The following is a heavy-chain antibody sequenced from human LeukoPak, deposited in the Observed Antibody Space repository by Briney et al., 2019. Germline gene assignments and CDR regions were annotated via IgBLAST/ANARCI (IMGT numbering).Heavy chain of an antibody. D-gene: IGHD3-9*01. Sequence: SETLSLTCTVSGGSFSGYYWSWIRQPPGKGLEWIGEINHSGSTNYNPSLKSRVTISVDTSKNQFSLKLSSVTAADTAVYYCARRKISRKVLRYFAPHAFDIWGQGTMVTVSS. V-gene: IGHV4-34*01. CDR2: INHSGST. CDR1: GGSFSGYY. CDR3: ARRKISRKVLRYFAPHAFDI. J-gene: IGHJ3*02.